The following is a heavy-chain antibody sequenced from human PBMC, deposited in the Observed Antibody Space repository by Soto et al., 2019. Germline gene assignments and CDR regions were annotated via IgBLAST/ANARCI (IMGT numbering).Heavy chain of an antibody. CDR1: GGSISSYY. Sequence: PSETLSLTCTVSGGSISSYYWSWIRQPPGKGLEWIGYIYYSGSTNYNPSLKSRVTISVDTSKNQFSLKLSSVTAADTAVYYCARLRAGYCSGGSCPFHHWGQGPLVTVSS. CDR3: ARLRAGYCSGGSCPFHH. D-gene: IGHD2-15*01. CDR2: IYYSGST. J-gene: IGHJ4*02. V-gene: IGHV4-59*08.